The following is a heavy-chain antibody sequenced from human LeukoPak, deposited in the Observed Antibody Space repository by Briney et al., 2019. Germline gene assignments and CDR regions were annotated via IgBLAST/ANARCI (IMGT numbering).Heavy chain of an antibody. V-gene: IGHV4-59*01. Sequence: PSETLSLTCTVSGGSISSYYWSWIRQPPGKGLEWIGCIYYSGSTNYNPSLKSRVTISVDTSKNQFSLKLSSVTAADTAVYYCARDPWQFDYWGQGTLVTVSS. CDR1: GGSISSYY. CDR2: IYYSGST. CDR3: ARDPWQFDY. J-gene: IGHJ4*02.